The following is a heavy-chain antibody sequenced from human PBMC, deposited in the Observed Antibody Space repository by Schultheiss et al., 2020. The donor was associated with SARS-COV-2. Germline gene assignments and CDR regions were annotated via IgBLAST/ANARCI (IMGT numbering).Heavy chain of an antibody. J-gene: IGHJ5*02. V-gene: IGHV4-31*03. CDR3: ARVGRSYYGSGSPNWFDP. Sequence: SETLSLTCTVSGGSISSGGYYWSWIRQHPGKGLEWIGEINHSGSTNYNPSLKSRVTISVDTSKNQFSLKLSSVTAADTAVYYCARVGRSYYGSGSPNWFDPWGQGTLVTVSS. CDR1: GGSISSGGYY. D-gene: IGHD3-10*01. CDR2: INHSGST.